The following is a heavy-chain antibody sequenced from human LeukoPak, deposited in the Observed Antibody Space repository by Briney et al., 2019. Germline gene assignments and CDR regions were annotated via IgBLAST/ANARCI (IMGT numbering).Heavy chain of an antibody. CDR1: GFSFNDYA. Sequence: GGSLRLSCAASGFSFNDYAIHWVRQAPGKGLEWVSGIGWDGGGIVYADSVKGRFIISRDNAKNTLYLQMNSLSDEDTALYYCASLKAGTTGTASLDIWGQGTMVHVYS. CDR3: ASLKAGTTGTASLDI. J-gene: IGHJ3*02. D-gene: IGHD1-1*01. CDR2: IGWDGGGI. V-gene: IGHV3-9*01.